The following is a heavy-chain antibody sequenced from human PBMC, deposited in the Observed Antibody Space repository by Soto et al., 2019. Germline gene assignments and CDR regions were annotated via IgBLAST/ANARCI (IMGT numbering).Heavy chain of an antibody. J-gene: IGHJ4*02. Sequence: PGGSLRLSCAASGFTFIQWWMHWCGQTPGRGLVWVSHIKGDGSTTNYADSVKGRFTISRDNAKNTLYLQMNSLRAEDTGVYYCARDYVSGSPNYWGQGTLVTVSS. CDR1: GFTFIQWW. CDR3: ARDYVSGSPNY. V-gene: IGHV3-74*01. D-gene: IGHD5-12*01. CDR2: IKGDGSTT.